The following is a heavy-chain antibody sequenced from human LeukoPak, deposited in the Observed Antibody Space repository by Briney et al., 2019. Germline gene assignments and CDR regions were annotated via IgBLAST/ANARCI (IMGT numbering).Heavy chain of an antibody. V-gene: IGHV3-23*01. Sequence: GGSLRLSCAASGFTFSSYAMSWVRQAPGKGLEWVSAISNDGGGTTYADFVKGRFSVSRDNSKNTLFLQMNSLRAEDTALYYCAKGSSGYFFDLWGQETLVTVSS. CDR2: ISNDGGGT. CDR1: GFTFSSYA. D-gene: IGHD3-22*01. CDR3: AKGSSGYFFDL. J-gene: IGHJ4*02.